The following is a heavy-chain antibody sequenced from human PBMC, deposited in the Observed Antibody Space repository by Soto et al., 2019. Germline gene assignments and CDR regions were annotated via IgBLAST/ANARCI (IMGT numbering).Heavy chain of an antibody. CDR2: IIPIFGTA. J-gene: IGHJ5*02. Sequence: QVQLVQSGAEVKKPGSSVKVSCKASGGTFSSYAISWVRQAPGQGLEWMGGIIPIFGTANYAQKFQGRVTITADESTSTAYMELSSLRSEDTAVYYCAAGLRVGYYDSSGRPCGWFDPWGQGTLVTVSS. V-gene: IGHV1-69*01. CDR1: GGTFSSYA. D-gene: IGHD3-22*01. CDR3: AAGLRVGYYDSSGRPCGWFDP.